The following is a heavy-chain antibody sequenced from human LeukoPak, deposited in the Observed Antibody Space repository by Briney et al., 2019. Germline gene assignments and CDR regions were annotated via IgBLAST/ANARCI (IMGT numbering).Heavy chain of an antibody. CDR1: GITFSSYA. CDR3: AKGLRGGYSSGWYGVDFDL. Sequence: GGSLRLSCAASGITFSSYAMTWIRQAPGKGLEWVSAISGSGGSTYYADSVKGRFTISRDNSKNTLYLQMNSLRAEDTAVYYCAKGLRGGYSSGWYGVDFDLWGRGTLVTVSS. D-gene: IGHD6-19*01. V-gene: IGHV3-23*01. J-gene: IGHJ2*01. CDR2: ISGSGGST.